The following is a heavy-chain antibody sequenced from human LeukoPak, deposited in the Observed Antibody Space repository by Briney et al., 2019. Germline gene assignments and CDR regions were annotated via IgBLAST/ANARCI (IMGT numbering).Heavy chain of an antibody. J-gene: IGHJ5*02. V-gene: IGHV3-11*04. D-gene: IGHD4-17*01. CDR2: ISSSGSTI. Sequence: GGSLRLSCAASGFTFGDYYMSWIRQAPGKGLEWVSYISSSGSTIYYADSVKGRFTISRDNAKNSLYLQMNSLRAEDTAVYYCARAYGDYRATNWFDPWGQGTLVTVSS. CDR1: GFTFGDYY. CDR3: ARAYGDYRATNWFDP.